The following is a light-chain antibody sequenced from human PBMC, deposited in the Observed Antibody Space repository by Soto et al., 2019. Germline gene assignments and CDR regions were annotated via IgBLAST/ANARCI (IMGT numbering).Light chain of an antibody. CDR3: MQALQTPWT. J-gene: IGKJ1*01. CDR2: LAS. Sequence: DIVMTQSPLSLPVTPGGPASISCRSSQSLLHSDGYNYLDWYLQKPGQSPQLLIYLASHRASGVPDRFSGSGSGTDFTLKISRVEAEDVGVYYCMQALQTPWTFGQGTKVDIK. CDR1: QSLLHSDGYNY. V-gene: IGKV2-28*01.